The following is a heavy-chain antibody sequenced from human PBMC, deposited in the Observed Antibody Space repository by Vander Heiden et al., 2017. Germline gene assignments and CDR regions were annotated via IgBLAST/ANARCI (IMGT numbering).Heavy chain of an antibody. D-gene: IGHD1-26*01. CDR3: ARYDLGALYYFDY. CDR1: GGSISSSSYY. J-gene: IGHJ4*02. CDR2: IYYSGST. Sequence: QLQLQESGPGLVKPSETLSLTCTVSGGSISSSSYYWGWIRQRPGKGLGWIGSIYYSGSTYYNPSLKSRVTIAVDTSKNQFSLKLSSVTAADTAVYYCARYDLGALYYFDYWGQGTLVTVSS. V-gene: IGHV4-39*01.